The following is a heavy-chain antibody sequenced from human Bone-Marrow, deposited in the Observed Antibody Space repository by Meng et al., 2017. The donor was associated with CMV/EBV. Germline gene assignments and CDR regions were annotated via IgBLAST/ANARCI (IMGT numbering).Heavy chain of an antibody. Sequence: GESLKISCAASGFTFSSYSMNWVRQAPGKGLEWVSSISSSSSYIYYADSVKGRFTISSDNANNSLYLQMNRLRAEDTAVYYCAREPGGYFDYWGQGTLVTVSS. CDR2: ISSSSSYI. CDR3: AREPGGYFDY. CDR1: GFTFSSYS. J-gene: IGHJ4*02. V-gene: IGHV3-21*01.